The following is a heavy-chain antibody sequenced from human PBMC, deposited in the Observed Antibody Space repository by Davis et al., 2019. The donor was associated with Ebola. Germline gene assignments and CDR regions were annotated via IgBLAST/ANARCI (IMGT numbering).Heavy chain of an antibody. D-gene: IGHD3-22*01. J-gene: IGHJ4*02. CDR1: GGSISSGDYY. CDR2: IYYSGST. V-gene: IGHV4-30-4*01. CDR3: ARSPPTYYYDSSGYRSTGYYFDY. Sequence: SETLSLTCTVSGGSISSGDYYWSWIRQPPGKGLEWIGYIYYSGSTYYNPSLMSRVTISVDTSKNQFSLKLSSVTAADTAVYYCARSPPTYYYDSSGYRSTGYYFDYWGQGTLVTVSS.